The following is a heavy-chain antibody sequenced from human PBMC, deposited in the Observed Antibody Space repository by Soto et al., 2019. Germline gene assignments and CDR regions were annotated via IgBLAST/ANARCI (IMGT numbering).Heavy chain of an antibody. CDR1: GFTFNYYW. CDR3: VMGDKGGFDL. J-gene: IGHJ3*01. Sequence: EVQLVESEGGLVQRGGSLRLSCAASGFTFNYYWMHWVRQAPGQGLVWVSHIHSDGSTTTYADSVKGRFTISRDNAKNTLYLQMNSLRAEDTAVYYCVMGDKGGFDLWGKGTTVTVSS. D-gene: IGHD2-21*02. V-gene: IGHV3-74*01. CDR2: IHSDGSTT.